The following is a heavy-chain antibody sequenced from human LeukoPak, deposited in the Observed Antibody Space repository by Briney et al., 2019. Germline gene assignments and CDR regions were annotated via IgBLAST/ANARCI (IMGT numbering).Heavy chain of an antibody. Sequence: GGSLRLSCAASGFTFSSYAMSWVRQAPGKGLEWVSAISGSGGSTYYADSVKGRFTISRDNSKNTLYLQMNSLRAEDTAVYYCAKALDDMVRGESGYWGQGTLVTVSS. J-gene: IGHJ4*02. CDR2: ISGSGGST. CDR3: AKALDDMVRGESGY. CDR1: GFTFSSYA. V-gene: IGHV3-23*01. D-gene: IGHD3-10*01.